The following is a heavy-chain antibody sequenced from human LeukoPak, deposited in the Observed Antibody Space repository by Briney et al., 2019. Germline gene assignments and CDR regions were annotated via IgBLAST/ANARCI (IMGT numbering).Heavy chain of an antibody. Sequence: ASVKVSCKVSGYILTELSMHWVRQAPGKGLEWMGGFDPEDGETIYAQKFQGRVSMTEDTSTDTAYMELSSLRSEDTAVYYCATGMTRSYYYYYYMDVWGKGTTVTVSS. CDR2: FDPEDGET. CDR1: GYILTELS. J-gene: IGHJ6*03. CDR3: ATGMTRSYYYYYYMDV. V-gene: IGHV1-24*01.